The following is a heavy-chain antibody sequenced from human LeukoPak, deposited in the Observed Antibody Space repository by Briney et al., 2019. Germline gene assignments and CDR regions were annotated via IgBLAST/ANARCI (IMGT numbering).Heavy chain of an antibody. CDR2: SSGSDTTT. CDR1: GFAFSAYE. J-gene: IGHJ4*02. CDR3: TTLGYHLDS. V-gene: IGHV3-48*03. D-gene: IGHD3-22*01. Sequence: GGSLRLSCAATGFAFSAYEMNWVRQAPGKGLEWVAYSSGSDTTTYYADSVKGRFVISRDNARSSLYLQVNSLRAEDTALYYCTTLGYHLDSWGQGTLVTVSS.